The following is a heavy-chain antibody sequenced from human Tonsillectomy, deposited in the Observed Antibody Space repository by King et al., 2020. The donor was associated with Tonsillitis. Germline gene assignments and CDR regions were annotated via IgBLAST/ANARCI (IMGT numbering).Heavy chain of an antibody. Sequence: VQLVETGGGLIQPGGSLRLSCAASGFTVSSNYMSWVRQAPGKGLEWVSVIYSGGYTYYADSVKGRFTISRDNSKNTLYLQMNSLRADDTAVYYCAGDLSDASQKGMTEYFQHWGQGTLVTVSS. CDR2: IYSGGYT. D-gene: IGHD2-2*01. CDR1: GFTVSSNY. CDR3: AGDLSDASQKGMTEYFQH. J-gene: IGHJ1*01. V-gene: IGHV3-53*02.